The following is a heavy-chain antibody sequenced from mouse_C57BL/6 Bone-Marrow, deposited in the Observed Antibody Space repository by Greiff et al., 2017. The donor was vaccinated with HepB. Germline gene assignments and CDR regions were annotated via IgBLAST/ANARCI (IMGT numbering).Heavy chain of an antibody. V-gene: IGHV1-85*01. D-gene: IGHD3-2*02. CDR2: IYPRDGTS. Sequence: QVQLQQSGPELVKPGTSVKLSCKASGYTFTNYDINWMKQRPGQGLEWIGWIYPRDGTSKYNEKFKGKATLTVDTASSTTYMEFHSLTSEDSAVYFCARGGTAQALFAYWGQGTLVTVSA. CDR3: ARGGTAQALFAY. CDR1: GYTFTNYD. J-gene: IGHJ3*01.